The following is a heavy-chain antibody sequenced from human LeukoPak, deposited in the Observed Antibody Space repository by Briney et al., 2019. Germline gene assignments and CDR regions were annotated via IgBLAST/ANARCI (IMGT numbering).Heavy chain of an antibody. J-gene: IGHJ4*02. D-gene: IGHD4-17*01. CDR1: GNTSTAYY. CDR2: INPNSGAT. Sequence: ASVKVSCKPSGNTSTAYYIHWVRQAPGQRLEWMGWINPNSGATNYAQKFQGRVTMTRDTSISTLYMELSSLRSDDSAIYYCAYTTTVTTFFSSDYWGQGTLVTVSS. V-gene: IGHV1-2*02. CDR3: AYTTTVTTFFSSDY.